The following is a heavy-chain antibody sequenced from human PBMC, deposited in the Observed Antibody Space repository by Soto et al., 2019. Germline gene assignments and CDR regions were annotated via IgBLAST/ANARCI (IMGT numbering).Heavy chain of an antibody. CDR2: IGSRTSDI. CDR3: VRDYYDTSGYPNTFDM. CDR1: GFTLSRHT. Sequence: XESLRLSCAASGFTLSRHTMNWVRQAAGKGLEWVSFIGSRTSDIYYADSVKGRFTISRDNAKNSLYLDLTRLRAEDTAVYFCVRDYYDTSGYPNTFDMWGQGTMVTVSS. D-gene: IGHD3-22*01. J-gene: IGHJ3*02. V-gene: IGHV3-21*01.